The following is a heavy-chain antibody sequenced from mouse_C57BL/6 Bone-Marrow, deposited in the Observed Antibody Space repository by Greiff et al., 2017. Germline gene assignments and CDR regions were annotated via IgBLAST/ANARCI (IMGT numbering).Heavy chain of an antibody. J-gene: IGHJ2*01. CDR1: GYTFTSYW. V-gene: IGHV1-69*01. Sequence: QVQLQQPGAELVMPGASVKLSCKASGYTFTSYWMHWVKQRPGQGLEWIGEIDPSDSYTNYNQKFKGKSTLTADKSSSTAYMQLSSLTYEDSAVYYCARENEVYYPDYWGQGTTLTVSS. D-gene: IGHD1-2*01. CDR2: IDPSDSYT. CDR3: ARENEVYYPDY.